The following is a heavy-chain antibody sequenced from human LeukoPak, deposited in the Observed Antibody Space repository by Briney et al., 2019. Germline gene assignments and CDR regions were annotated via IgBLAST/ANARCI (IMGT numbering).Heavy chain of an antibody. CDR3: AKDAVGGTAYYFDF. V-gene: IGHV3-48*01. J-gene: IGHJ4*02. CDR2: ISSSSSTI. Sequence: PGGSLRLSCAASGFTFSSYSMNWVRQAPGKGLEWVSYISSSSSTIYYADSVKGRFTISRDNAKNSLYLQMNSLRAEDTAVYYCAKDAVGGTAYYFDFWGQGTLVSVSS. CDR1: GFTFSSYS. D-gene: IGHD1-26*01.